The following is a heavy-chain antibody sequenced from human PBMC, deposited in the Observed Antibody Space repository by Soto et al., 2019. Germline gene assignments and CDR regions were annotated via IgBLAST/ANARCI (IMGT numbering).Heavy chain of an antibody. D-gene: IGHD6-6*01. CDR3: ARVGRASSSSSLWY. J-gene: IGHJ4*02. Sequence: GASVKVSCKASGYTFTSYAMHWVRQAPGQRLEWMGWINAGNGNTKYSQKFQGRVTITRDTSASTAYMELSSLRSEDTAGYSCARVGRASSSSSLWYWGQGTLVTVSS. CDR2: INAGNGNT. V-gene: IGHV1-3*01. CDR1: GYTFTSYA.